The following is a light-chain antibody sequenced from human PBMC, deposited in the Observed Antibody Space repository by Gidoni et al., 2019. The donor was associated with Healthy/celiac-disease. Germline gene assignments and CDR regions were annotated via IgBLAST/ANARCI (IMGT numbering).Light chain of an antibody. J-gene: IGKJ4*01. V-gene: IGKV1-33*01. Sequence: DIQMTQSPSSLSSSVGDRVTITCQARQDISNYLNWYQQKPGKAPKLLIYDASTLETGVPSRFSGSGSGTDFTFNISSMQPEDIATYYCQQYDNLTLTFGGGTKVEIK. CDR3: QQYDNLTLT. CDR1: QDISNY. CDR2: DAS.